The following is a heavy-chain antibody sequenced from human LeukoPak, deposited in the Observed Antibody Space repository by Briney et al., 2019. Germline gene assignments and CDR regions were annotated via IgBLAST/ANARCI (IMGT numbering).Heavy chain of an antibody. Sequence: SQTLSLTCTVSGGSISSGDYYWSWIRQPPGKGLEWIGSIDYSGSTYYNPSLKSRVTISVDTSKNQFSLKLSSVTAADTAVYFCARDPGMGSSGPVTNWGQGTMVTVSS. CDR1: GGSISSGDYY. CDR2: IDYSGST. J-gene: IGHJ3*01. V-gene: IGHV4-39*07. CDR3: ARDPGMGSSGPVTN. D-gene: IGHD6-19*01.